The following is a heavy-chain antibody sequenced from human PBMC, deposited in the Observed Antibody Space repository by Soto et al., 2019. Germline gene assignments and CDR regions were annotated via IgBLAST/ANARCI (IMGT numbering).Heavy chain of an antibody. CDR1: GGSISSGGYY. J-gene: IGHJ4*02. V-gene: IGHV4-31*03. CDR2: IYYSGST. CDR3: ARVTISGIVAY. Sequence: SETLSLTCTVSGGSISSGGYYWSWLRQHPGKGLEWIGYIYYSGSTYYNPSLKSRVTISVDTSKNQFSLKLSSVTAADTAVYYCARVTISGIVAYWGQGTLVTVSS. D-gene: IGHD1-26*01.